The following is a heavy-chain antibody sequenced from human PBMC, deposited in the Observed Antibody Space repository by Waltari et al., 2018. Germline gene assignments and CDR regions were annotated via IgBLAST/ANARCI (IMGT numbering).Heavy chain of an antibody. J-gene: IGHJ6*02. CDR2: IYYSGST. D-gene: IGHD4-4*01. V-gene: IGHV4-59*01. CDR1: VGSISRYY. Sequence: QVQLQESGPGLVKPSETLSLTCTVSVGSISRYYWSWIRQPPGKGLEWIGYIYYSGSTNYNPSLKSRVTISVDTSKNQFSLKLSSVTAADTAVYYCARDTGYYGMDVWGQGTTVTVSS. CDR3: ARDTGYYGMDV.